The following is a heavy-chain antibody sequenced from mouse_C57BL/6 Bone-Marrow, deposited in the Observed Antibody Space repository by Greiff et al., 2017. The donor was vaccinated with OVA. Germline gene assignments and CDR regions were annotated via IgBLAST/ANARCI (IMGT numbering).Heavy chain of an antibody. Sequence: VQLQQPGAELVRPGSSVKLSCKASGYTFTSYWMHWVKQRPIQGLEWIGNIDPSDSETHYNQKFKDKATLTVDKSSSTAYMQLSSLTSEDSAVYYCARREHYYAMDYWGQGTSVTVSS. V-gene: IGHV1-52*01. CDR1: GYTFTSYW. J-gene: IGHJ4*01. CDR3: ARREHYYAMDY. CDR2: IDPSDSET.